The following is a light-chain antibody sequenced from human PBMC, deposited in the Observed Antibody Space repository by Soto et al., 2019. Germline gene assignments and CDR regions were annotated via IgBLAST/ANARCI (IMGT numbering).Light chain of an antibody. J-gene: IGKJ3*01. CDR1: PKRLRSNGYNY. Sequence: EIGMTHSPRSLPGTSGGPAAIACRSRPKRLRSNGYNYLDWYLQRPGHSPQLLIYLASNRASGVPDRFSGSGSGTDFTLKISRVEAEDVGVYYCMQALQARGFTFGPGTKVDIK. V-gene: IGKV2-28*01. CDR3: MQALQARGFT. CDR2: LAS.